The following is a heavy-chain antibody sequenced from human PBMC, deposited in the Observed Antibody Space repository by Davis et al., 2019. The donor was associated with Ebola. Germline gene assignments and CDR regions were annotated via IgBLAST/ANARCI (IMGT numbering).Heavy chain of an antibody. Sequence: PGGSLRLSCAASGFASSSYVMSWVRRAPGKGLEWVSTLGLSADTYYADSVKGRFTISRDNSKNTLHLQMNSLRVEDTAIYYCAKDTSNVWFDVWGQGTMVTVSS. CDR3: AKDTSNVWFDV. J-gene: IGHJ3*01. V-gene: IGHV3-23*01. D-gene: IGHD6-19*01. CDR2: LGLSADT. CDR1: GFASSSYV.